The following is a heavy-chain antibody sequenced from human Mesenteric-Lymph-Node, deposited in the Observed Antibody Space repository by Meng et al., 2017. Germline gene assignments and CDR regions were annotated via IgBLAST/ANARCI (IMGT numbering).Heavy chain of an antibody. Sequence: VQLQEAGPGLVKPSDTLSLACAVSGYSISSSNWWGWIRQPPGKGLEWIGYIYYSGSTYYNPSLKSRVTMSVDTSKNQFSLKLSSVTAVDTAVYYCARASYGSGSPLGESWFDPWGQGTLVTVSS. J-gene: IGHJ5*02. D-gene: IGHD3-10*01. CDR3: ARASYGSGSPLGESWFDP. CDR2: IYYSGST. CDR1: GYSISSSNW. V-gene: IGHV4-28*03.